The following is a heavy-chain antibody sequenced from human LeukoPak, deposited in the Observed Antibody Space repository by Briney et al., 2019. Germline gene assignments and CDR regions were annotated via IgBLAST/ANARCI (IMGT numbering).Heavy chain of an antibody. J-gene: IGHJ4*02. D-gene: IGHD1-20*01. Sequence: SETLSLTCTVSGGSISISSYYWGWIRQPPGKGLGWNGSIYYSGSTYYNPPIKSRVTISVATSKNQSSLKLSSGTAADTAVYYCERGGYNWNVGVFDYWGQGTLVTVAS. CDR3: ERGGYNWNVGVFDY. CDR1: GGSISISSYY. CDR2: IYYSGST. V-gene: IGHV4-39*07.